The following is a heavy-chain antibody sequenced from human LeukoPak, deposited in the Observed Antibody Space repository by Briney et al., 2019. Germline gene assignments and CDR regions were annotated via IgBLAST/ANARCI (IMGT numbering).Heavy chain of an antibody. J-gene: IGHJ1*01. V-gene: IGHV3-30*04. CDR1: GFTFSSYA. D-gene: IGHD4-23*01. Sequence: PGGSLRLSCAASGFTFSSYAMHWVRQAPGKGLEWVAVISYDGSNKYYADSVKGRFTISRDNSKNTLYLQMNSLRAEDTAVYYCAKYYGGNSVSEYFQHWGQGTLVTVSS. CDR2: ISYDGSNK. CDR3: AKYYGGNSVSEYFQH.